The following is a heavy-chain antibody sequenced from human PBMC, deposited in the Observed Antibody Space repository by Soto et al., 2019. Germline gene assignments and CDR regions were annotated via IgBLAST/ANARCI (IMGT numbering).Heavy chain of an antibody. Sequence: QVQLVQSGAEVKKPGSSVKVSCKASGGTFSSYTISWVRQAPGQGLEWMGRIIPIVAIANYAQKFQGRVTITADKSTSTAYMELSSLSSEDTAVYYCGSLATVVTPVDYWGQGTLVTVCS. CDR3: GSLATVVTPVDY. D-gene: IGHD4-17*01. CDR2: IIPIVAIA. J-gene: IGHJ4*02. CDR1: GGTFSSYT. V-gene: IGHV1-69*02.